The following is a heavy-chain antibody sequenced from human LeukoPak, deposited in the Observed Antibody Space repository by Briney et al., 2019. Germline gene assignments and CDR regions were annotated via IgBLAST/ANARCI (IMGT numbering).Heavy chain of an antibody. D-gene: IGHD3-16*01. V-gene: IGHV1-2*02. CDR1: GYTFTSYG. CDR2: INPNSGTT. CDR3: ARLGGARGSY. J-gene: IGHJ4*02. Sequence: ASVKVSCKASGYTFTSYGISWVRQAPGQGLEWMGCINPNSGTTNYVQKFQGRVTMTRDTSISTAYMELSRLRSDDMAVYCCARLGGARGSYWGQGTLVTVSS.